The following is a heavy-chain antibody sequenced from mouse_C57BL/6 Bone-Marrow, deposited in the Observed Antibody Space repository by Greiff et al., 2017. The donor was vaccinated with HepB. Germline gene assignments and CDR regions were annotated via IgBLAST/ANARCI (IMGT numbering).Heavy chain of an antibody. V-gene: IGHV10-1*01. J-gene: IGHJ3*01. CDR1: GFSFNTYA. Sequence: EVQLVESGGGLVQPKGSLKLSCAASGFSFNTYAMNWVRQAPGKGLEWVARIRSKSNNYATYYADSVKDRFTISRDDSESMLYLQMNNLKTEDTAMYYCVRQSDGEEFAYWGQGTLVTVSA. CDR3: VRQSDGEEFAY. CDR2: IRSKSNNYAT. D-gene: IGHD2-13*01.